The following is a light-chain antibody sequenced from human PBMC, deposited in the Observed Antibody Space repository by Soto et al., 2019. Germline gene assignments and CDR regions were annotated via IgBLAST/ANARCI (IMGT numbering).Light chain of an antibody. CDR1: QSISRQ. Sequence: DIQMTQSPSTLSASVGDRVSITCRASQSISRQLAWYQQKPGKAPNLLIYQASNLETGVPSRFTGSGSGTEFTLTISSLQPDDLATYYGLQYQSYWTCGQGTKVEVK. CDR2: QAS. V-gene: IGKV1-5*03. CDR3: LQYQSYWT. J-gene: IGKJ1*01.